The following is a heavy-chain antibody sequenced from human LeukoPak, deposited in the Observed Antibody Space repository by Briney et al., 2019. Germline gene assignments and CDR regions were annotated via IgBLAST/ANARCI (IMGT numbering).Heavy chain of an antibody. CDR1: GFTFSSYA. V-gene: IGHV3-30-3*01. J-gene: IGHJ4*02. Sequence: EGSLRLSCAASGFTFSSYAMHWVRQAPGKGLEWVAVISYDGSNKYYADSVKGRFTISRDNSKNTLYLQMNSLRAEDTAVYYCATQREQQLAFDYWGQGTLVTVSS. CDR2: ISYDGSNK. D-gene: IGHD6-13*01. CDR3: ATQREQQLAFDY.